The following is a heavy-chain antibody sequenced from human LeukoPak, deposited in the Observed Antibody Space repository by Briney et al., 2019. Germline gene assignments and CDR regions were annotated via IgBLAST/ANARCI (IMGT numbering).Heavy chain of an antibody. CDR1: GGSFSGYY. CDR3: ARDSRRGDYDY. Sequence: SETLSLTCAVYGGSFSGYYWSWIRQPPGKGLEWIGEINHSGSTNYNPSLKSRVTISVDTSKNQFSLKLSSVTAADTAVYYCARDSRRGDYDYWGQGTLVTVSS. J-gene: IGHJ4*02. CDR2: INHSGST. D-gene: IGHD4-17*01. V-gene: IGHV4-34*01.